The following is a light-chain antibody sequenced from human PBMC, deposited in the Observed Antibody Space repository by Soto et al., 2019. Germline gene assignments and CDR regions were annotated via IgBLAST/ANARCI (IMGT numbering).Light chain of an antibody. CDR2: SAS. CDR3: QQYAGSPRT. CDR1: QNLGTLY. Sequence: ELVLTQTPRTMSLSPGEGDTVSCRASQNLGTLYLAWFQQKSGQAPRLLIYSASRRATGIPDRFTGSGSGTDFTLTINRVEPEDFAVYFCQQYAGSPRTFGQGTRWIS. V-gene: IGKV3-20*01. J-gene: IGKJ1*01.